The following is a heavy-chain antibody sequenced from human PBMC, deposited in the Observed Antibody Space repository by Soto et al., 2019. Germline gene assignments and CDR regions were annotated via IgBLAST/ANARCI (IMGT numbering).Heavy chain of an antibody. J-gene: IGHJ2*01. V-gene: IGHV1-69*01. CDR3: AREFGDGTKRTWYFDL. D-gene: IGHD1-1*01. CDR2: IIPIFGTA. CDR1: GGTFSSYA. Sequence: QVQLVQSGAEVKKPGSSVKVSCKASGGTFSSYAISWVRQAPGQGLEWMGGIIPIFGTANYAQKFQGRVTITADESTSTAYMELSSLRSEETAVYYCAREFGDGTKRTWYFDLWGRGTLVTVSS.